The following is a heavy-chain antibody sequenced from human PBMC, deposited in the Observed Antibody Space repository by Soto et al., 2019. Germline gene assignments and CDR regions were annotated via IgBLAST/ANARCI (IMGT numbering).Heavy chain of an antibody. J-gene: IGHJ5*02. CDR1: GYTFTSYA. CDR2: INAGNGNT. D-gene: IGHD6-19*01. V-gene: IGHV1-3*01. Sequence: GASVKVSCKASGYTFTSYAMHWVRQAPGQRLEWMGWINAGNGNTKYSQKFQGRVTITRDTSASTAYMELSSLRSEDTAVYYCARDPPTGEAVADHNWFDPWGQGTLVTVSS. CDR3: ARDPPTGEAVADHNWFDP.